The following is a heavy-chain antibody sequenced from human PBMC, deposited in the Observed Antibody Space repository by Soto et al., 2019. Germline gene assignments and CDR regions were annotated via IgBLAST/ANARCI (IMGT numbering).Heavy chain of an antibody. CDR3: ATSYYYDSSGYYRLDYFDY. CDR2: ISSSSSYI. J-gene: IGHJ4*02. D-gene: IGHD3-22*01. V-gene: IGHV3-21*01. CDR1: GFTFSSYS. Sequence: PGGSLRLSCAASGFTFSSYSMNWVRQAPGKGLEWVSSISSSSSYIYYAVSVKGRFTISRDNAKNSLYLQMNSLRAEDTAVYYCATSYYYDSSGYYRLDYFDYWGQGTLVTVSS.